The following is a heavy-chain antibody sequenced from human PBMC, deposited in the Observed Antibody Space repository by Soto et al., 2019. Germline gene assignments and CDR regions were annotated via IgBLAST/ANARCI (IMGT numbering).Heavy chain of an antibody. J-gene: IGHJ4*02. Sequence: GXSGKVSFKASGYAFTKYHMHWVRQAPGQGLEWMGWISAYNGNTNYAQKLQGRVTMTTDTSTSTAYMELRSLRSDDTAVYYCARAASSSWPFDYWGQGTLVTVSS. V-gene: IGHV1-18*04. CDR3: ARAASSSWPFDY. CDR1: GYAFTKYH. D-gene: IGHD6-13*01. CDR2: ISAYNGNT.